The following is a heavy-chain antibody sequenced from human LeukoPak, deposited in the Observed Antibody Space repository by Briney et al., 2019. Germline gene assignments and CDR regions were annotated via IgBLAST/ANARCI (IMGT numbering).Heavy chain of an antibody. D-gene: IGHD3-10*02. Sequence: SETLSLTCTVSGGSISSYFWSWIRQPPGKGLEWIGYIYYSGTTNYNPSLKSRVTISIDTSKNQFSLKLSSVTTADTAVYYCARGSAYGYVRLVDCWGQGTLATVSS. CDR2: IYYSGTT. CDR1: GGSISSYF. V-gene: IGHV4-59*01. J-gene: IGHJ4*02. CDR3: ARGSAYGYVRLVDC.